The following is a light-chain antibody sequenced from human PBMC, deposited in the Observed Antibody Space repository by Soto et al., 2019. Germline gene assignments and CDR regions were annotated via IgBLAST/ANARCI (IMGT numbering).Light chain of an antibody. CDR3: NSYTSSSTYV. Sequence: QSALTQPPSVSGSPGQSVTLSCTGTSSDVGSYNRVSWYQQPPGTAPKLMIYEVSNRPSGVPDRFSGSKSGNTASLTISGLQAEDEADYYCNSYTSSSTYVFGTGTKVPVL. CDR2: EVS. CDR1: SSDVGSYNR. V-gene: IGLV2-18*02. J-gene: IGLJ1*01.